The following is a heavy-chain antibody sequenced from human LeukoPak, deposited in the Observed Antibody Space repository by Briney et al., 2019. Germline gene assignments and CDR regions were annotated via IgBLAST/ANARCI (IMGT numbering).Heavy chain of an antibody. CDR3: AKDLHIVVVVAATLDY. J-gene: IGHJ4*02. CDR1: GFTFSSYA. V-gene: IGHV3-23*01. D-gene: IGHD2-15*01. Sequence: GGSLRLSCAASGFTFSSYAMGWVRQAPGKGLEWVSAISGSGGSTYYADSVKGRFTISRDNSKNTLYLQMNSLRAEDTAVYYCAKDLHIVVVVAATLDYWGQGTLVTVSS. CDR2: ISGSGGST.